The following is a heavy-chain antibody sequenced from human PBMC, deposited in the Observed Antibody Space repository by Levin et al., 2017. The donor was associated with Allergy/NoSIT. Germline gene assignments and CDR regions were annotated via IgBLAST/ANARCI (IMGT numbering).Heavy chain of an antibody. Sequence: KASETLSLTCSVSGASISSHYWSWIRQPPGKGLEWIGYIFYSGSTKYNPSLKSRVTMSVDTSKNQFSLRLSSVTAADTAVYYCARDLYGANSGPFDVWGQGTMVTVSS. D-gene: IGHD4-23*01. J-gene: IGHJ3*01. CDR3: ARDLYGANSGPFDV. CDR2: IFYSGST. CDR1: GASISSHY. V-gene: IGHV4-59*11.